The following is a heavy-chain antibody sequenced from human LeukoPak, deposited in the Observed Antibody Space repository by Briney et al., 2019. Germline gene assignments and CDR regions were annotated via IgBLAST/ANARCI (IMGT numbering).Heavy chain of an antibody. CDR2: IYTSGST. Sequence: SGTLSLTCTVSGGSISSGAYYWSWIRRPAGKGLKWIGRIYTSGSTNYNPSLKSRVTISVDTSKNQFSLKLSSVTAADTAVYYCARAGHSKLHYFDYWGQGTLVTVSS. J-gene: IGHJ4*02. CDR3: ARAGHSKLHYFDY. CDR1: GGSISSGAYY. V-gene: IGHV4-61*02. D-gene: IGHD6-13*01.